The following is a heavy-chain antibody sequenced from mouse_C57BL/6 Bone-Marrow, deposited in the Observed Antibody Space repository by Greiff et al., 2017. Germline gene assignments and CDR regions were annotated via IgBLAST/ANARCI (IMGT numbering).Heavy chain of an antibody. CDR1: GYTFTDYN. Sequence: VQLQQSGPELVKPGASVKMSCKASGYTFTDYNMHWVKQSHGKSLEWIGYINPNNGGTSYNQKFKGKATLTVNKSSSTAYMELRSLTSEDAAVYYCARGTMVPFDYWGQGTTLTVSS. J-gene: IGHJ2*01. CDR3: ARGTMVPFDY. V-gene: IGHV1-22*01. D-gene: IGHD2-2*01. CDR2: INPNNGGT.